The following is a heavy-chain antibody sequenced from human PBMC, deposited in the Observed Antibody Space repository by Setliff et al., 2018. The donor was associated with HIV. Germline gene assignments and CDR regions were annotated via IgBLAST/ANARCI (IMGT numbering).Heavy chain of an antibody. CDR2: IISILDIT. V-gene: IGHV1-69*10. Sequence: SVKVSCKASGGTSSTHAINWVRQAPGQGLEWMGQIISILDITTYAQSLQGRVTITADESTSTFYMELSSLRSADTAVYYCAARGGSGWYYFDQWGQGALVTVSS. CDR3: AARGGSGWYYFDQ. CDR1: GGTSSTHA. D-gene: IGHD6-19*01. J-gene: IGHJ4*02.